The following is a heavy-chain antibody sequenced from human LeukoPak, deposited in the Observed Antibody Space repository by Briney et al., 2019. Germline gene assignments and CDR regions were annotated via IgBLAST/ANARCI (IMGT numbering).Heavy chain of an antibody. CDR2: INSDGSST. CDR1: GFTFSSYE. D-gene: IGHD3-16*01. CDR3: VKQGSVWAYYFDY. J-gene: IGHJ4*02. Sequence: QSGGSLRLSCAASGFTFSSYEMNWVRQAPGKGLVWVSRINSDGSSTNYADSVKGRFTISRDNSKNTLYLQMNSLRAEDTAVYYCVKQGSVWAYYFDYWGQGTLVTVSS. V-gene: IGHV3-23*01.